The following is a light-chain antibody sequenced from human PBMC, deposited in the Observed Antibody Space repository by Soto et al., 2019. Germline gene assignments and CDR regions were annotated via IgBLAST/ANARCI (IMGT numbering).Light chain of an antibody. CDR3: CSITTSHTKV. V-gene: IGLV2-14*03. CDR1: SSDIGHYDY. Sequence: SVLTQPASVSRYPGQSLTISCTGTSSDIGHYDYVSWYQQHPGKAPKLMIYHVTYRPSGVSNRYSGSKSGNSASLTISGLQADVESDYYCCSITTSHTKVLGSGTRGAVL. J-gene: IGLJ1*01. CDR2: HVT.